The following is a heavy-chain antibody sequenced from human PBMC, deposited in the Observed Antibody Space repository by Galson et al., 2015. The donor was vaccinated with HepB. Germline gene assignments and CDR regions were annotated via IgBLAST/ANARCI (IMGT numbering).Heavy chain of an antibody. V-gene: IGHV3-15*01. Sequence: SLRLSCAASGFTFSNAWMSWVRQAPGKGLEWVGRIKSETDGGTTDYAAPVKGRFTISRDDSKNTLYLQMNSLKTEDTAVYYCTTDISHNDIVVVPAAYYYMDVWGKGTTVTVSS. CDR2: IKSETDGGTT. D-gene: IGHD2-2*01. J-gene: IGHJ6*03. CDR1: GFTFSNAW. CDR3: TTDISHNDIVVVPAAYYYMDV.